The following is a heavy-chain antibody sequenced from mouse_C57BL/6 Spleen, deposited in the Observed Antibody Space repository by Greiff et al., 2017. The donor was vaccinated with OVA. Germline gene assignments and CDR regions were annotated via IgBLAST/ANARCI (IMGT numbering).Heavy chain of an antibody. V-gene: IGHV5-16*01. CDR3: ARDVGLRGFDY. J-gene: IGHJ2*01. D-gene: IGHD2-4*01. Sequence: EVKLVESEGGLVQPGSSMKLSCTASGFTFSDYYMAWVRQVPEKGLEWVANINYDGSSTYYLDSLKSRFIISRDNAKNILYLQMSSLKSEDAATYYCARDVGLRGFDYWGQGTTLTVSS. CDR2: INYDGSST. CDR1: GFTFSDYY.